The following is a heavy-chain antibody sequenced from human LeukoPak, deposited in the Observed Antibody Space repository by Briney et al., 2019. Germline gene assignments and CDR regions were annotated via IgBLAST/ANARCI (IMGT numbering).Heavy chain of an antibody. CDR1: GGSFSGYY. CDR2: INHSGST. D-gene: IGHD4-17*01. J-gene: IGHJ3*02. CDR3: ARGGGTVTNFRDAFDI. Sequence: SETLSLTCAVYGGSFSGYYWSWLRQPPGKGLEWIGEINHSGSTDYNPSLKSRVTISVDTSKNQFSLKLSSVTAADTAVYYCARGGGTVTNFRDAFDIWGQGTMVTVSS. V-gene: IGHV4-34*01.